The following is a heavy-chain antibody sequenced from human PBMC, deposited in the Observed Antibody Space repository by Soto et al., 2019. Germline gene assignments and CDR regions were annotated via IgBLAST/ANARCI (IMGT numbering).Heavy chain of an antibody. D-gene: IGHD6-19*01. Sequence: QVHLVQSGAEVKKPGASVKVSCKASGYTFPSYGISWIRQAPGQGLVWMGWISAHNGHTKYTQNFQGRVTMTTDISTSTAHMELRGLRSYDTAVYYFARDGGGWPGHLGQGTLVTVSS. CDR1: GYTFPSYG. CDR3: ARDGGGWPGH. V-gene: IGHV1-18*01. J-gene: IGHJ4*02. CDR2: ISAHNGHT.